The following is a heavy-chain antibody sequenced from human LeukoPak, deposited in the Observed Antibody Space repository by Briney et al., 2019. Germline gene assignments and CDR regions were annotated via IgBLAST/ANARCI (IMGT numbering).Heavy chain of an antibody. J-gene: IGHJ4*02. Sequence: ASVKVSCKASGYTFTGYYMHWVRQAPGQGLEWMGWINPNSGGTNYAQKFQGRVTMTRDTSISTAYMELSRLRSDDTAVYYRARDRELGIRYYFDYWGQGTLVTVSS. CDR2: INPNSGGT. D-gene: IGHD7-27*01. CDR3: ARDRELGIRYYFDY. V-gene: IGHV1-2*02. CDR1: GYTFTGYY.